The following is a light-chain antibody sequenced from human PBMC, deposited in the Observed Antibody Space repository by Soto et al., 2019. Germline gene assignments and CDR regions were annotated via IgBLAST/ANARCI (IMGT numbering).Light chain of an antibody. J-gene: IGLJ2*01. V-gene: IGLV2-14*01. CDR2: EVS. Sequence: QSALTQPASVSGSPGQSITISCTGTSSDVGGYNYVSWYQQRPGKAPKLMIYEVSNRPSGVSNRFSGSKSGNTASLTISGLQAEDEADYYCSSYTSSSTQVVFGGGTKLTVL. CDR3: SSYTSSSTQVV. CDR1: SSDVGGYNY.